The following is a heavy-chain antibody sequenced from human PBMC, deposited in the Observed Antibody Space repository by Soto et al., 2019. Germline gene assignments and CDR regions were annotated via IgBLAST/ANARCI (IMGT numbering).Heavy chain of an antibody. D-gene: IGHD3-22*01. CDR2: ISAYNGNT. Sequence: QVQLVQSGAEVKKPGASVKVSCKASGYTFTSYGISWVRQAPGQGLEWMGWISAYNGNTNYAQKLQGRVTMTTDTSTSKAYMELRSLRSDATAVYYCARSPDSITMIVRPVDYWGQGTLVTVSS. CDR3: ARSPDSITMIVRPVDY. V-gene: IGHV1-18*01. CDR1: GYTFTSYG. J-gene: IGHJ4*02.